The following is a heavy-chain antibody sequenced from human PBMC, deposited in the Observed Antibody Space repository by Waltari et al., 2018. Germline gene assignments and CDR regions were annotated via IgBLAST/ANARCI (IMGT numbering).Heavy chain of an antibody. CDR3: ARAIFNNYGDNVFYYYYGMDV. D-gene: IGHD4-17*01. CDR2: ISYDGSNK. V-gene: IGHV3-30*03. Sequence: QVQLVESGGGVVQPGRSLRLSCAASGFTFSSYGMHWVRQAPGKWLEWVAVISYDGSNKYYADSVKGRFTISRDNSKNTLYLQMNSLRAEDTAVYYCARAIFNNYGDNVFYYYYGMDVWGQGTTVNVSS. CDR1: GFTFSSYG. J-gene: IGHJ6*02.